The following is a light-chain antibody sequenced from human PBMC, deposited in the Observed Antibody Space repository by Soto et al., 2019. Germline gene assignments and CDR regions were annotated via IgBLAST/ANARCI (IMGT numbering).Light chain of an antibody. Sequence: DIQMTQSPSSLSASVGDRVTITCRASQGIYNYLAWYQQKPGKVPKLLIYPASALQSGVPSRFSGSGLVTNFTLTISSLQPEDVATYFCQNYTSAPFTFGPGTKVDIK. CDR2: PAS. CDR3: QNYTSAPFT. V-gene: IGKV1-27*01. CDR1: QGIYNY. J-gene: IGKJ3*01.